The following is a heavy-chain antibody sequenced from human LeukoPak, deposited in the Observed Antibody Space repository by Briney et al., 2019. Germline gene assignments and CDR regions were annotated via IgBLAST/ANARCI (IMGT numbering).Heavy chain of an antibody. CDR2: INPNSGGT. CDR3: ARDGSSDYGMDV. V-gene: IGHV1-2*04. J-gene: IGHJ6*02. Sequence: ASVKVSCKASGYTFTGYYMHWVRQAPGQGLEWMGWINPNSGGTNYAQKFQGWVTMTRDTSISTAYMELSRLRSDDTAVYYCARDGSSDYGMDVWGQGTTVTVSS. D-gene: IGHD1-26*01. CDR1: GYTFTGYY.